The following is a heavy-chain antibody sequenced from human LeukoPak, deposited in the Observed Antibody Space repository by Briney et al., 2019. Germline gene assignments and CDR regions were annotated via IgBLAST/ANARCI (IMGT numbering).Heavy chain of an antibody. V-gene: IGHV4-59*01. CDR2: IYYSGST. J-gene: IGHJ4*02. CDR3: VRASGGSSFFDY. D-gene: IGHD1-26*01. Sequence: SETLSLTCTVSGGSISTYYWSWIRQPPGKGLEWIGYIYYSGSTNYNPSLKSRVTISVDTSKNQFSLKLSSVTAADTAVYYCVRASGGSSFFDYWGQGTLVTVSS. CDR1: GGSISTYY.